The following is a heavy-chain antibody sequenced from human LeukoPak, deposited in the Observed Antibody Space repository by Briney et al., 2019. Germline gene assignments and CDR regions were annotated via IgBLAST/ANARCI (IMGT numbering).Heavy chain of an antibody. D-gene: IGHD3-9*01. CDR2: IIPILGIA. CDR3: ARDAGYDILTGYYDYY. V-gene: IGHV1-69*04. J-gene: IGHJ4*02. CDR1: GGTFSSYA. Sequence: SVKVSCKASGGTFSSYAISWVRQAPGQGLEWMGRIIPILGIANYAQKFQGRVTITADKSTSTAYMELSSLRSEDTAVYYCARDAGYDILTGYYDYYWGQGTLVTVSS.